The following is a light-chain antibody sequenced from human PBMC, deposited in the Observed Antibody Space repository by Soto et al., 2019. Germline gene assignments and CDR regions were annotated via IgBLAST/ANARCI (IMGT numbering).Light chain of an antibody. CDR2: GVD. CDR1: SSDVGGYNY. CDR3: SSYTSSSTLV. J-gene: IGLJ1*01. V-gene: IGLV2-14*01. Sequence: SVLTQPSSVSGSPGQSITISCPGTSSDVGGYNYVSWYQQHPGKAPKLMIHGVDNRPSGVSNRFSGSKSGNTASLTISGLQAEDEADYYCSSYTSSSTLVFGTGTKVTVL.